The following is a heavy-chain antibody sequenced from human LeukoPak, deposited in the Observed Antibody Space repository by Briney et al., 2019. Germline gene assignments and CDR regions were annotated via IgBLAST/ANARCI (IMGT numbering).Heavy chain of an antibody. CDR2: IYHSGST. CDR3: ARAFLVTFGGVIVPDY. CDR1: GYSISSGYY. Sequence: PSETLSLTCAVSGYSISSGYYWGWIRQPPGKGLEWIGSIYHSGSTYYNPSLKSRVTISVDTSKNQFSLKPSSVTAADTAVYYCARAFLVTFGGVIVPDYWGQGTLVTVSS. D-gene: IGHD3-16*02. V-gene: IGHV4-38-2*01. J-gene: IGHJ4*02.